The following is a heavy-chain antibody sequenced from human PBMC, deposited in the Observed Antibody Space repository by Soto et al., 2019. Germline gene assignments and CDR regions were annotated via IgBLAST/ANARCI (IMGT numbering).Heavy chain of an antibody. J-gene: IGHJ5*02. Sequence: ASVKVSCKASGYTFTSYAMHWVRQAPGQRLEWMGWINAGNGNTKYSQKFQGRVTITRDTSASTAYMELSSLRSEDTAVYYCARDRKLELRPFDLCGQAPLLTVSS. CDR3: ARDRKLELRPFDL. D-gene: IGHD1-7*01. CDR2: INAGNGNT. CDR1: GYTFTSYA. V-gene: IGHV1-3*01.